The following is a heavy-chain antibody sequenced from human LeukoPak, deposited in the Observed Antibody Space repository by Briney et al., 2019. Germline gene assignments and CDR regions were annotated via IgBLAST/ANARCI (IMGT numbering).Heavy chain of an antibody. CDR2: IWYDGSNK. CDR3: ARDAPLIAAADY. V-gene: IGHV3-33*01. CDR1: GFTFSSYG. J-gene: IGHJ4*02. D-gene: IGHD6-13*01. Sequence: GGSLRLSCAASGFTFSSYGMHWVRQAPGKGLEWVAVIWYDGSNKYYADSVKGRFTISRDNSKNTLYLQMNSLRAEDTAVYYCARDAPLIAAADYWGQGTLDTVSS.